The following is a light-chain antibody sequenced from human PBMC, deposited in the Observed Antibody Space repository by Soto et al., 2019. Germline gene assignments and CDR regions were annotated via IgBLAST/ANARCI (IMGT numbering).Light chain of an antibody. CDR3: QQSFIAPWT. V-gene: IGKV1-39*01. CDR1: QSITGY. J-gene: IGKJ1*01. Sequence: DIQMTQSPSSLSASVGDRVTITCRASQSITGYLNWYQQKPGKVPKLLIYAASTLQSGVPSRFSGSGSGTDFTLTLSSLQAEDSATYYCQQSFIAPWTFGQGSKLDIK. CDR2: AAS.